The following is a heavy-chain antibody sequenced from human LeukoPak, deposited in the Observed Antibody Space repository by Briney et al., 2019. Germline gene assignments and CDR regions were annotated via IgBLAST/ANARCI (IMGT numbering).Heavy chain of an antibody. D-gene: IGHD3-9*01. V-gene: IGHV3-74*01. CDR3: AREPRVLRYFDWLKGDAFDI. Sequence: GGSLRLSCAASGFTFSSYWMHWVRQAPGKGLVWVSRINSDGSSTSYADSVKGRFTISRDNAKNTLYLQMNSLRAEDTAVYYCAREPRVLRYFDWLKGDAFDIWGQGTMVTVSS. CDR2: INSDGSST. CDR1: GFTFSSYW. J-gene: IGHJ3*02.